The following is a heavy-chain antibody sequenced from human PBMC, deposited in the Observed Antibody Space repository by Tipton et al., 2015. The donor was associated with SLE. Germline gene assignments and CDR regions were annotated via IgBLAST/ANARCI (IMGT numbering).Heavy chain of an antibody. CDR2: INTNTGNP. CDR3: ARGAVAGPGGAFDI. J-gene: IGHJ3*02. V-gene: IGHV7-4-1*02. D-gene: IGHD6-19*01. CDR1: GYTFTSYA. Sequence: QLGQSGAEVKKPGASVKVSCKASGYTFTSYAMNWVRQAPGQGLEWMGWINTNTGNPTYAQGFTGRFVFSLDTSVSTAYLQISSLKAEDTAVYSCARGAVAGPGGAFDIWGQGTMVTVSS.